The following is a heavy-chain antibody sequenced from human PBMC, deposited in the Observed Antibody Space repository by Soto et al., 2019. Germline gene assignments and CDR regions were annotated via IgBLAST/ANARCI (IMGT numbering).Heavy chain of an antibody. Sequence: GGSLRLSCAASGFTFSSYGMHWVRQAPGKGLEWVAVISYDGSNKYYADSVKGRFTISRDNSKNTLYLQMNSLRAEDTAVYYCAKDYYRYSSSWHLFDYWGQGTLVTVSS. J-gene: IGHJ4*02. CDR1: GFTFSSYG. CDR3: AKDYYRYSSSWHLFDY. D-gene: IGHD6-13*01. CDR2: ISYDGSNK. V-gene: IGHV3-30*18.